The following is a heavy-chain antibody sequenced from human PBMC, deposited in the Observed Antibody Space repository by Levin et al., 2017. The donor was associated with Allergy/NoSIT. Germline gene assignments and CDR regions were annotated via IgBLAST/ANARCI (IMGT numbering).Heavy chain of an antibody. D-gene: IGHD3-3*01. CDR2: INHSGST. Sequence: SETLSLTCAVYGGSFSGYYWSWIRQPPGKGLEWIGEINHSGSTNYNPSLKSRVTISVDTSKNQFSLKLSSVTAADTAVYYCARCLVWSGANWFDPWGQGTLVTVSS. J-gene: IGHJ5*02. CDR1: GGSFSGYY. V-gene: IGHV4-34*01. CDR3: ARCLVWSGANWFDP.